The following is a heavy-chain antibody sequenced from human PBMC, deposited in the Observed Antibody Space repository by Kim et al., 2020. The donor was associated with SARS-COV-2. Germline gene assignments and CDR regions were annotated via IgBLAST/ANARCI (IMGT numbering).Heavy chain of an antibody. D-gene: IGHD4-17*01. Sequence: NPSLKSRVDKSVDTSKSPFSLKLSYVTAADTAVYYCARVGIGYGDYDFDYWGQGTLVTVSS. J-gene: IGHJ4*02. CDR3: ARVGIGYGDYDFDY. V-gene: IGHV4-59*01.